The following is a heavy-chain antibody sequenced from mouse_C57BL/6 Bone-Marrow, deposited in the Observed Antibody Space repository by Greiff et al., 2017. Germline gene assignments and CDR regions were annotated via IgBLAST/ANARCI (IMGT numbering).Heavy chain of an antibody. Sequence: VQLQQSGSELRSPGSSVKLSCKDFDSAVFPISYMSWVRQKPGHGFEWIGGILTSIGRTIYGEKFEDKATLDADTLSNTAYLELNSLTSEDSAIYYCARSHYYGSSYLFAYWGQGTLVTVS. CDR3: ARSHYYGSSYLFAY. D-gene: IGHD1-1*01. V-gene: IGHV15-2*01. J-gene: IGHJ3*01. CDR2: ILTSIGRT. CDR1: DSAVFPISY.